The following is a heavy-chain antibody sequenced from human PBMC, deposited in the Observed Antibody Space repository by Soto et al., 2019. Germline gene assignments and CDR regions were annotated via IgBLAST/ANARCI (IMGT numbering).Heavy chain of an antibody. V-gene: IGHV3-23*01. Sequence: GGSLRLSCSASGFTFSDSAMTWVRQAPGKGLEWVASMSDSGSTTYYADSVKGRFTISRDNSKNTLSLHMNNLGADDTAVYYCATHNVSVIVLKIAFAFWGQGTMVTV. CDR3: ATHNVSVIVLKIAFAF. CDR2: MSDSGSTT. CDR1: GFTFSDSA. D-gene: IGHD2-21*01. J-gene: IGHJ3*01.